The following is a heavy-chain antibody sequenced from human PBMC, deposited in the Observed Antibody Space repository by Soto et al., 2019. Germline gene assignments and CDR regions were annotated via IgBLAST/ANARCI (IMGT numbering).Heavy chain of an antibody. CDR2: INHSGST. D-gene: IGHD3-10*01. Sequence: SGTLSLTCAVYGGSFSGYYWSWIRQPPGKGLEWIGEINHSGSTNYNPSLKSRVTISVDTSKNQFSLKLSSVTAADTAVYYCARVMVRERQHGWLDPWGQGSPVTVSS. J-gene: IGHJ5*02. CDR3: ARVMVRERQHGWLDP. V-gene: IGHV4-34*01. CDR1: GGSFSGYY.